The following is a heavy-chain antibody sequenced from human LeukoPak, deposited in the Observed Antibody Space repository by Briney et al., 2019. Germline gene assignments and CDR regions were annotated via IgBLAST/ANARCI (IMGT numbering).Heavy chain of an antibody. CDR3: VRDGPAMLDFDY. D-gene: IGHD3-16*01. J-gene: IGHJ4*02. CDR2: INKDGSQI. CDR1: GFSFSQSW. Sequence: GGSPRLSCAASGFSFSQSWMNWVRQAPGKGLEWVASINKDGSQIFYVDSVKGRFAISRDNAKNSLYLQLDSLRAEDTALYYCVRDGPAMLDFDYWGQGALVIVSS. V-gene: IGHV3-7*01.